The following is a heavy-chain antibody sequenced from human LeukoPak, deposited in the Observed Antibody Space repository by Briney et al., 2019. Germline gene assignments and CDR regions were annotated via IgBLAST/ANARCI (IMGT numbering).Heavy chain of an antibody. CDR1: GFTFSSYS. CDR2: ISSSSSTI. CDR3: ARGGDILTGYDHFDY. V-gene: IGHV3-48*01. D-gene: IGHD3-9*01. Sequence: GGSLRLSCAASGFTFSSYSMNWVRQAPGKGLEWVSYISSSSSTIYYADSVKGRFTISRDNAKNSLYLQMNSLRAEDTAVYYCARGGDILTGYDHFDYWGQGTLVTVSS. J-gene: IGHJ4*02.